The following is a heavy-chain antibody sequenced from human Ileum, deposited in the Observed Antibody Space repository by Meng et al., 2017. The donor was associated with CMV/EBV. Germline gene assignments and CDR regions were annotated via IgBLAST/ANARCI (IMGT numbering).Heavy chain of an antibody. CDR1: GNIFTGYY. CDR3: ARENWVYDY. D-gene: IGHD7-27*01. V-gene: IGHV1-2*02. CDR2: INLNSGVI. J-gene: IGHJ4*02. Sequence: QMQLVPSVLGLKKPGASVKFSCKASGNIFTGYYMHWVRQAPGQGLEWVGCINLNSGVIDFAQKFQGRITLTRDTSITTAYMELTRLIYDDTAVYYCARENWVYDYWGQGTLVTVSS.